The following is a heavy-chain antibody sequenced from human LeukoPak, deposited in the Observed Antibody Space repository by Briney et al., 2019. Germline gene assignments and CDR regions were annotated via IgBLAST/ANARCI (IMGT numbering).Heavy chain of an antibody. D-gene: IGHD2-2*03. CDR1: GYTFTSYG. J-gene: IGHJ4*02. V-gene: IGHV1-18*01. CDR2: ISAYNGNT. CDR3: AELGYCSSTSCRNY. Sequence: ASVKVSCKASGYTFTSYGISWVRQAPGQGLEWMGWISAYNGNTNYAQKLQGRVTMTTDTSTSTAYMELRSLRSDDTAVYYCAELGYCSSTSCRNYWGQGTLVTVSS.